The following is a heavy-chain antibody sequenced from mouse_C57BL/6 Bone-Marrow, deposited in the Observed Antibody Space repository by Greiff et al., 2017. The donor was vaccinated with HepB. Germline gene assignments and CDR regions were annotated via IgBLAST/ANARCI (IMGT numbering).Heavy chain of an antibody. CDR1: GFNIKDDY. V-gene: IGHV14-4*01. Sequence: EVMLVESGAELVRPGASVKLSCTASGFNIKDDYMHWVKQRPEQGLEWIGWIDPENGDTEYASKFQGKATITADTSSNTAYLQLSSLTSEDTAVYYGTTGALYDYGSSYDGYVDVWGTGTTVTVSS. J-gene: IGHJ1*03. D-gene: IGHD1-1*01. CDR3: TTGALYDYGSSYDGYVDV. CDR2: IDPENGDT.